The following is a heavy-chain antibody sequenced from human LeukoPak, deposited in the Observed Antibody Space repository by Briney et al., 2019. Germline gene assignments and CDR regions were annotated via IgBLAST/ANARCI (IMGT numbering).Heavy chain of an antibody. CDR3: AGHEPRVRQWLDN. CDR2: IYYSGST. J-gene: IGHJ4*02. Sequence: SETLSLTCTVSGGSISSYYWSWIRQPPGKGLEWIGYIYYSGSTNYNPSLKSRVTISVDTSKNQFSLKLSSVTAADTAVYYCAGHEPRVRQWLDNWGQGTLVTVSS. V-gene: IGHV4-59*08. D-gene: IGHD6-19*01. CDR1: GGSISSYY.